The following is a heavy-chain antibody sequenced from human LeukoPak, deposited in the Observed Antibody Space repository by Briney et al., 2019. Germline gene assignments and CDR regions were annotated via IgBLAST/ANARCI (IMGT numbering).Heavy chain of an antibody. D-gene: IGHD3-16*01. CDR2: MNPNSGNT. V-gene: IGHV1-8*01. CDR1: GYTFTSYD. J-gene: IGHJ6*02. Sequence: ASVKVSCKASGYTFTSYDINWVRQATGQGLEWMGWMNPNSGNTGYAQKFQGRVTMTRNTSISTAYMELRRLRSEDTAVYYWARARGGGVKYYYYGMDVWGQGTTVTVSS. CDR3: ARARGGGVKYYYYGMDV.